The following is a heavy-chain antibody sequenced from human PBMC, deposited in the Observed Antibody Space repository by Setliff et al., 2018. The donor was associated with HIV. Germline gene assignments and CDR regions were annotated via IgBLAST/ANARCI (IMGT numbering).Heavy chain of an antibody. V-gene: IGHV4-39*01. J-gene: IGHJ4*02. Sequence: SETLSLTCTVSGDYIGSRAYYWAWLRQPPGKGLEWIATIYYTGNSYYTPSLQSRVSISVDTSNNQFSLKLHSVSTSDRGVYFCARLGESGYDFRGFFDFWGQGMLVTVSS. CDR1: GDYIGSRAYY. CDR3: ARLGESGYDFRGFFDF. D-gene: IGHD5-12*01. CDR2: IYYTGNS.